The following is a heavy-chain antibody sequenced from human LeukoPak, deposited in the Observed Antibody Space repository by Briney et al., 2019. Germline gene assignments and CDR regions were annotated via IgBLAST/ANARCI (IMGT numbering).Heavy chain of an antibody. CDR1: GFTFSDYY. J-gene: IGHJ3*02. D-gene: IGHD1-1*01. CDR3: ARFGTTHDAFDI. V-gene: IGHV3-11*03. CDR2: ISSSSSYT. Sequence: GGSLRLSCAASGFTFSDYYMSWIRQAPGKGLEWVSYISSSSSYTNYADSVKGRFTISRDNAKNSLYLQMNSLRGEDTAVYYCARFGTTHDAFDIWGQGTMVTVS.